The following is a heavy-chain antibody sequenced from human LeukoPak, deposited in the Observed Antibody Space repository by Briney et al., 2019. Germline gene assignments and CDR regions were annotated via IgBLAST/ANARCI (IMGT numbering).Heavy chain of an antibody. J-gene: IGHJ5*02. CDR2: ISAYNGNT. D-gene: IGHD6-13*01. V-gene: IGHV1-18*01. CDR3: ARDKRRVAAAGINWLDP. Sequence: ASVKVSCKASGYTFTSYGISWVRQAPGQGLEWMGWISAYNGNTNYAQKLQGRVTMTTDTSTSTAYMELRSLRSDDTAVYYCARDKRRVAAAGINWLDPWGQGTLVTVSS. CDR1: GYTFTSYG.